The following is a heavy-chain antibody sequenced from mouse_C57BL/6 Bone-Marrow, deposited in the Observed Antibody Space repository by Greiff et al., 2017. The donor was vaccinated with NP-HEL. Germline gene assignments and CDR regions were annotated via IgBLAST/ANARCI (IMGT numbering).Heavy chain of an antibody. J-gene: IGHJ4*01. V-gene: IGHV7-3*01. CDR3: SRHSNYRENAMDY. Sequence: EVQGVESGGGLVQPGGSLSLSCAASGFTFTDYYMSWVRQPPGKALEWLGFIRNKANGYTTEYSATVKGRFTIARDNSQSILYLQMNALGSEDSATYYCSRHSNYRENAMDYWGQGTSVTVSS. CDR2: IRNKANGYTT. CDR1: GFTFTDYY. D-gene: IGHD2-1*01.